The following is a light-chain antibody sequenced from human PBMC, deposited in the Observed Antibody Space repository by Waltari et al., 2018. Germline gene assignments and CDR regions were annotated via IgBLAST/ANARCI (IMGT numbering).Light chain of an antibody. V-gene: IGLV2-14*03. CDR1: SSDVGSSNS. CDR2: DVS. CDR3: SSESSDKVVL. Sequence: QSALTQPASVSGSPGQSVTISRTGTSSDVGSSNSVSWYQDHPVHGPKVIMYDVSDRPSGVSARFSGSKSGNTASLTISGLQAEDEADYYCSSESSDKVVLFGGGTKVTVL. J-gene: IGLJ3*02.